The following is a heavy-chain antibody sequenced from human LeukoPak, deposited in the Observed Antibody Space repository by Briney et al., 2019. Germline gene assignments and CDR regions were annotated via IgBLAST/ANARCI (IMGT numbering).Heavy chain of an antibody. Sequence: GGSLRLSCTVSGFTVSSNSMSWVRQAPGKGLEWVSFIYSDNTHYSDSVKGRFTISRDNAKNSLYLQMNSLRAEDSAVYYCARALYDSSGYSPLGDYWGQGTLVTVSS. D-gene: IGHD3-22*01. CDR3: ARALYDSSGYSPLGDY. V-gene: IGHV3-53*01. CDR1: GFTVSSNS. CDR2: IYSDNT. J-gene: IGHJ4*02.